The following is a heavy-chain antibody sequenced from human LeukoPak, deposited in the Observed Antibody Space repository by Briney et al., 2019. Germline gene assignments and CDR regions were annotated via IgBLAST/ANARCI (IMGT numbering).Heavy chain of an antibody. D-gene: IGHD2-2*01. V-gene: IGHV4-39*07. Sequence: SETLSLTCTVSGGSISSSSYYWGWIRQPPGKGLEWIGSIYYSGSTYYNPSLKSRVTISVDTSKNQFSLKLSSVTAADTAAYYCARDLRDIVVVPAANFDYWGQGTLVTVSS. CDR2: IYYSGST. J-gene: IGHJ4*02. CDR3: ARDLRDIVVVPAANFDY. CDR1: GGSISSSSYY.